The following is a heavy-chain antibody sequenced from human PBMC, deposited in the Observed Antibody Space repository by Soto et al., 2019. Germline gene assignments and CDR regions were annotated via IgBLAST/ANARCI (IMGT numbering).Heavy chain of an antibody. D-gene: IGHD1-26*01. V-gene: IGHV4-59*08. CDR1: GGSISSYY. CDR2: IYYSGST. Sequence: SETLSLTCTVSGGSISSYYWSWIRQPPGKGLEWIGYIYYSGSTNYNPSLKSRVTISVDTSKNQFSLKLSSVTAADTAVYYCARIREGDNYYYYYMDVWGKGTTVTVSS. J-gene: IGHJ6*03. CDR3: ARIREGDNYYYYYMDV.